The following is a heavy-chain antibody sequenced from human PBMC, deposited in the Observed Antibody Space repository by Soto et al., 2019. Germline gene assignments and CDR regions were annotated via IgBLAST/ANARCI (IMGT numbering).Heavy chain of an antibody. J-gene: IGHJ4*02. CDR3: ARNDSSGYLDS. D-gene: IGHD3-22*01. Sequence: GGSLRLSCAASGFTFSDYYMSWIRQAPGKGLEWVSYISTSATYAIYADSVKGRFTLSRDNAKNSLYLQMNSLRAEDTAVYYCARNDSSGYLDSWGQGTLVTVSS. V-gene: IGHV3-11*06. CDR1: GFTFSDYY. CDR2: ISTSATYA.